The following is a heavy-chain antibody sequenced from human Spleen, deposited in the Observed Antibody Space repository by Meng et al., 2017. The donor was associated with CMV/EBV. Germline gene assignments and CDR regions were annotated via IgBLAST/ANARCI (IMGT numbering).Heavy chain of an antibody. D-gene: IGHD3-22*01. J-gene: IGHJ4*02. CDR2: ISYSGST. CDR1: GGSISRFY. Sequence: SETLSLTCTVSGGSISRFYWNWIRQAPGKGLEWIGYISYSGSTNYHPSLKSRVTISVDTSKNQFSLRVRSVTAADTAVYYCARDVRNYHDSSGYPAYYFDYWGQGTPVTVSS. CDR3: ARDVRNYHDSSGYPAYYFDY. V-gene: IGHV4-59*01.